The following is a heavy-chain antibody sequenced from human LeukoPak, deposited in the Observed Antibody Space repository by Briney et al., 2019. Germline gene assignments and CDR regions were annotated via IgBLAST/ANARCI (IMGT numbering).Heavy chain of an antibody. Sequence: SETLSLTCAVSGGSISSGGYSWSWIRQPPGKGLEWIGYIYHSGSTYYNPSLKSRVTISVDTSKNQFSLKLSSVTAADTAVYYCASRPGYSSGWYSAYWGQGTLVTVSS. D-gene: IGHD6-19*01. CDR1: GGSISSGGYS. CDR2: IYHSGST. V-gene: IGHV4-30-2*01. J-gene: IGHJ4*02. CDR3: ASRPGYSSGWYSAY.